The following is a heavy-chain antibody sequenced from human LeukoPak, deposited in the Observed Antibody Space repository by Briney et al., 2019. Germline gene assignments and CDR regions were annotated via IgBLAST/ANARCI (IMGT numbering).Heavy chain of an antibody. J-gene: IGHJ3*02. D-gene: IGHD3/OR15-3a*01. CDR3: ARPRGEDFWTVMGAFDI. CDR2: IYYSGST. V-gene: IGHV4-39*01. Sequence: SETLSLTCTVSGGSISSSSYYWRWIRQPPGKGLEWIGSIYYSGSTYYNPSLKSRVTISVDTSKNQFSLKLSSLTAADTAVYYCARPRGEDFWTVMGAFDIWGQGTMVTVSS. CDR1: GGSISSSSYY.